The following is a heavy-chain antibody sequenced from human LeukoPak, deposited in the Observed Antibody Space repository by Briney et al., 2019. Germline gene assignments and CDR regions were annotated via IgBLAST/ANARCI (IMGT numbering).Heavy chain of an antibody. Sequence: SETLSLTCTVPGGSISSSSYYWGWVRQPPGKGLEWIGSIYYSGSTYYNPSLKSRVTISVDTSKNQFSLKLSSVTAADTAVYYCARQYYDILTGYSRGAFDIWGQGTMVTVYS. CDR3: ARQYYDILTGYSRGAFDI. D-gene: IGHD3-9*01. V-gene: IGHV4-39*01. CDR1: GGSISSSSYY. J-gene: IGHJ3*02. CDR2: IYYSGST.